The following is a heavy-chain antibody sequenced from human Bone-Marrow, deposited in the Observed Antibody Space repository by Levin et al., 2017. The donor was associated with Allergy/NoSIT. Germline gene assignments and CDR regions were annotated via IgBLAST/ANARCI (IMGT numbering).Heavy chain of an antibody. CDR3: ARWNAPRRTFDM. D-gene: IGHD1-1*01. CDR1: GDSMSSSSEY. Sequence: SETLSLICTVSGDSMSSSSEYWGWIRQPPGKGLEWIGNVFHTGSSNYNPSLKSRVTISMHTSTAQFSLEMKSVTAADTAVYYCARWNAPRRTFDMWGQGTKVIVSS. J-gene: IGHJ3*02. CDR2: VFHTGSS. V-gene: IGHV4-39*01.